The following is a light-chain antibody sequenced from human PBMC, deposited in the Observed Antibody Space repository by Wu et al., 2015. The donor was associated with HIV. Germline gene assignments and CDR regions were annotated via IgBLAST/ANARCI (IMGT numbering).Light chain of an antibody. CDR3: QQYGSSLYT. Sequence: EIVLTQSPGTLSLSPGERATLSCRASQSVSSNNLAWYQHKPGQAPRLVMSGASSRATGIPDRFSGSGSGTDFTLTISRLEPEDFAVYYCQQYGSSLYTFGQGTKLEIK. V-gene: IGKV3-20*01. CDR2: GAS. J-gene: IGKJ2*01. CDR1: QSVSSNN.